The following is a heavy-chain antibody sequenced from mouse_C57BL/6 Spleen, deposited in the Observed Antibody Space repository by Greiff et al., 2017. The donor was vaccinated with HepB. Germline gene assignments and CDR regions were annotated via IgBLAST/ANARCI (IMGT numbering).Heavy chain of an antibody. J-gene: IGHJ1*03. D-gene: IGHD2-4*01. Sequence: VQLQQSGAELARPGASVKMSCKASGYTFTSYTMHWVNQRPGQGREGIGYINPSSGYTKYNQKFKEKATLTADKSSSPAYMHLSSLTSENSAVYYCARTYDYDFWYFDVWGTGTTVTVSS. CDR3: ARTYDYDFWYFDV. CDR1: GYTFTSYT. CDR2: INPSSGYT. V-gene: IGHV1-4*01.